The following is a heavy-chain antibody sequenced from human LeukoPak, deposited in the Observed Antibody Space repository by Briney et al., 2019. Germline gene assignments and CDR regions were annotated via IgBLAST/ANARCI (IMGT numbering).Heavy chain of an antibody. CDR1: GFTFSSYA. D-gene: IGHD5-12*01. V-gene: IGHV3-30-3*01. J-gene: IGHJ4*02. CDR3: ARGDRWLRESYFDY. Sequence: PGGSLRLSCAASGFTFSSYAMNWVRQAPGKGLEWVAFISNDGSNKFYADSVKGRFTISRDNSKNTLYLQMNSLRAEDTAVYYCARGDRWLRESYFDYWGQGTLVTVSS. CDR2: ISNDGSNK.